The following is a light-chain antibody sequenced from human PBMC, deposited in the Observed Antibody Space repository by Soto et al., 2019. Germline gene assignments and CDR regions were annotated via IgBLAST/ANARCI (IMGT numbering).Light chain of an antibody. J-gene: IGKJ1*01. CDR3: QQYYRSPET. CDR1: ENIGSDY. CDR2: DAS. V-gene: IGKV3-20*01. Sequence: VVLTQSPDTLSVTPVERATLSCRASENIGSDYLAWYQHKPGQPPSLLIFDASSRAPGIPDRFTGGGSGTDFTLTINRLEPEDFAVYFCQQYYRSPETFGQGTKVDIK.